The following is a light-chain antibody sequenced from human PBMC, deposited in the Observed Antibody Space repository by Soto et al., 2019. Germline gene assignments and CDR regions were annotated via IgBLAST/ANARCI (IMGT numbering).Light chain of an antibody. CDR3: QAYNSALWT. V-gene: IGKV1-27*01. CDR1: RGIDTF. Sequence: DVQMTQSPSSLSAAVGDRVTITCRASRGIDTFLAWYQQKPGKAPDLLIYDASTLQPGVPSRFSGSGSGTDFTLTISSLQPEDVATYYCQAYNSALWTLGQGTRVEAK. CDR2: DAS. J-gene: IGKJ1*01.